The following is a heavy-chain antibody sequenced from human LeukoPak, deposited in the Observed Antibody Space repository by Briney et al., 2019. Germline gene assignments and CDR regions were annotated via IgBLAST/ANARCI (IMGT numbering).Heavy chain of an antibody. CDR2: INPDGGNT. Sequence: GASVKVSCKASGYTFTNSYIHWVRQAPGQVLEWMGLINPDGGNTNYAQKLQGRVTMTTDTSTSTAYMELRSLRSDDTAVYYCARDRAAYCGGDCFPDYWGQGTLVTVSS. CDR3: ARDRAAYCGGDCFPDY. D-gene: IGHD2-21*02. CDR1: GYTFTNSY. V-gene: IGHV1-46*01. J-gene: IGHJ4*02.